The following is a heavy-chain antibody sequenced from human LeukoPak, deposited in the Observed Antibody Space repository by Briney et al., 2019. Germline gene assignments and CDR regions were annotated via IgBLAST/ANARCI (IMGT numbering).Heavy chain of an antibody. CDR3: ARVPSLYSSSSGPGDAFDI. V-gene: IGHV3-30-3*01. J-gene: IGHJ3*02. Sequence: GGSLRLSCAASGFTFSSYAMHWVRQAPGKGLEWVAVISYDGSNKYYADSVKGRFTISRDNSKNTLYLQMNSLRAEDTAVYYCARVPSLYSSSSGPGDAFDIWGQGTMVTVSS. CDR2: ISYDGSNK. D-gene: IGHD6-6*01. CDR1: GFTFSSYA.